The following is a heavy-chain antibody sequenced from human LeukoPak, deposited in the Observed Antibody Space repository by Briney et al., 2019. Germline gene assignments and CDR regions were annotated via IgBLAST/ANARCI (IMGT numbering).Heavy chain of an antibody. D-gene: IGHD3-22*01. J-gene: IGHJ4*02. V-gene: IGHV4-59*01. CDR3: ATTTYYYYSSGYYYRETFDY. CDR2: IYNSGRT. Sequence: PSETLSPTCTAAGGSISSYYWSWIRQPPGRGLEWIGYIYNSGRTNYNPSLKSRVTISVDTSKNQSSLKLSSVTAADTAVYYCATTTYYYYSSGYYYRETFDYWGQGTLVTVSS. CDR1: GGSISSYY.